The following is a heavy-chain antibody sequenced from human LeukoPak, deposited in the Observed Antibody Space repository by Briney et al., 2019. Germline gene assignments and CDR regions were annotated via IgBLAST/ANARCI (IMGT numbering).Heavy chain of an antibody. J-gene: IGHJ6*02. V-gene: IGHV1-18*01. CDR3: ARGPFLAWLKNYYYYGMDV. CDR2: ISAYNGNT. Sequence: ASVKVSCKASGYTFTSYGISWVRQAPGQGLEWMGWISAYNGNTNYAQKLQGRVTMTTDTSTSTAYMELRSLRSDDTAVYYCARGPFLAWLKNYYYYGMDVWGQGTTVTVSS. CDR1: GYTFTSYG. D-gene: IGHD3-3*01.